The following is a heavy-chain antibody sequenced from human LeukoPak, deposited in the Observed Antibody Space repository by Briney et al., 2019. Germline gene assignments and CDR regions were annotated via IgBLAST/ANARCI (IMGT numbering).Heavy chain of an antibody. CDR2: INHSGST. D-gene: IGHD6-19*01. V-gene: IGHV4-34*01. CDR1: GGSFSGYY. CDR3: ASVPDSSGWGFDY. J-gene: IGHJ4*02. Sequence: SETLSLTCAVYGGSFSGYYWSWIRQPPGKGLEWIGEINHSGSTNYNPSLKSRVTISVDTSKNQFSLKLSSVTAADTAVYYCASVPDSSGWGFDYWGQGTLVTVSS.